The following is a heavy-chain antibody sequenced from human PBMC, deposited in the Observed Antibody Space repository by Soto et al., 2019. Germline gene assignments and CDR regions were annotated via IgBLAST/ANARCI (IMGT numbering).Heavy chain of an antibody. CDR3: TSPRRSSSDWQYY. J-gene: IGHJ4*02. CDR1: GFTFSDHF. CDR2: ARHKPGPYMT. V-gene: IGHV3-72*01. Sequence: EVHLVESGGGLVQPGGSLRLSCAASGFTFSDHFMEWVRQAPGKGLEWVGRARHKPGPYMTEYAASVKGRFTISSNQSKNSLFVETISVETEDTAHDYCTSPRRSSSDWQYYWGQGTLVTVSS. D-gene: IGHD6-19*01.